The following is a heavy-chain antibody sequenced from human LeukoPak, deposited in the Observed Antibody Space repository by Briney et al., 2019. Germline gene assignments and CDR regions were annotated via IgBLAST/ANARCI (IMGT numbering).Heavy chain of an antibody. Sequence: GGSLRLSCAASGFTFSSYSTNWVRQAPGKGLEWVSGINWNGGSTSYADSVKGRFTISRDTAKNSLYLQMNSLRAEDTALYYCARLKAAAGSNFDYWGQGTLVTVSS. CDR1: GFTFSSYS. D-gene: IGHD6-13*01. CDR3: ARLKAAAGSNFDY. V-gene: IGHV3-20*04. J-gene: IGHJ4*02. CDR2: INWNGGST.